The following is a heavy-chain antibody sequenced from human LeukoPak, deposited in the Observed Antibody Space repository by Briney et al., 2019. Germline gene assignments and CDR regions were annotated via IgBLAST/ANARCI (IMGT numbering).Heavy chain of an antibody. CDR3: ARAYQPLGGLSFPDS. Sequence: ASVKVSCKASGYTFTTYAMSWVRQAPGQGLEWMGWISTNTGNPAYAQGFTGRFVFSLDTSVSTAYLQISSLKAEDTAVYYCARAYQPLGGLSFPDSWGQGTLVTVSS. CDR2: ISTNTGNP. D-gene: IGHD3-16*02. CDR1: GYTFTTYA. J-gene: IGHJ5*01. V-gene: IGHV7-4-1*02.